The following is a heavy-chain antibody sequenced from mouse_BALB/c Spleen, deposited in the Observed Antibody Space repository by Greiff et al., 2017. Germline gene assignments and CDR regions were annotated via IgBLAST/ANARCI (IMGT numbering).Heavy chain of an antibody. D-gene: IGHD2-4*01. CDR1: GFNIKDTY. Sequence: EVQLQQSGAELVKPGASVKLSCTASGFNIKDTYMHWVKQRPEQGLEWIGRIDPANGNTKYDPKFPGKATITADTSSNTAYLQLSSLTSEDTAVYYCARGDYDEAWFDYWGQGTLVTVSA. V-gene: IGHV14-3*02. J-gene: IGHJ3*01. CDR2: IDPANGNT. CDR3: ARGDYDEAWFDY.